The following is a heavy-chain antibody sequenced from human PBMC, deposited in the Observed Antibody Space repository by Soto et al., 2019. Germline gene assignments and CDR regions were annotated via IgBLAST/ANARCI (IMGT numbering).Heavy chain of an antibody. Sequence: QVQLVQSGAEVKKPGAAVKVSCKASGYTFTSYAMHWVRQAPGQRLEGMGWINAGNGNTKYSQKFQGRVTITRDTSASTAYMELSSLSSEDTAVYYCARAIAVAGSYYYGMDVWGQVTTVTVSS. V-gene: IGHV1-3*01. CDR3: ARAIAVAGSYYYGMDV. J-gene: IGHJ6*02. CDR2: INAGNGNT. D-gene: IGHD6-19*01. CDR1: GYTFTSYA.